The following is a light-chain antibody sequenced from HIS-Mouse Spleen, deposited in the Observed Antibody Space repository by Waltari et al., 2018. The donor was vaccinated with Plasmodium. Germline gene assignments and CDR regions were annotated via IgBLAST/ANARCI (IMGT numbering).Light chain of an antibody. Sequence: QSALTQPASVSGSPGQSITLPCTGTSSDVGGYNYVSWSQQHPGKAPKLMIYDVSNRPSGVSNRVSGSKSGNTASLTSSGLQAEDEADYYCSSYTSSSTRVFGTGTKVTVL. CDR3: SSYTSSSTRV. V-gene: IGLV2-14*03. CDR1: SSDVGGYNY. J-gene: IGLJ1*01. CDR2: DVS.